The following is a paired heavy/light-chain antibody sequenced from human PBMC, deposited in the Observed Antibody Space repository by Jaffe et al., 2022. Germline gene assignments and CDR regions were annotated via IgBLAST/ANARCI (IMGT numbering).Light chain of an antibody. CDR2: DAS. CDR1: QGISSA. CDR3: QQFNNYPHRIT. J-gene: IGKJ5*01. V-gene: IGKV1D-13*01. Sequence: AIQLTQSPSSLSASVGDRVTITCRASQGISSALAWYQQKPGKAPKLLIYDASSLESGVPSRFSGSGSGTDFTLTISSLQPEDFATYYCQQFNNYPHRITFGQGTRLEIK.
Heavy chain of an antibody. CDR2: IIPIFGTA. Sequence: QVQLVQSGAEVKKPGSSVKVSCKASGGTFSSYAISWVRQAPGQGLEWMGGIIPIFGTANYAQKFQGRVTITTDESTSTAYMELSSLRSEDTAVYYCARVVKLPVAGTGFDYWGQGTLVTVSS. CDR3: ARVVKLPVAGTGFDY. J-gene: IGHJ4*02. D-gene: IGHD6-19*01. V-gene: IGHV1-69*05. CDR1: GGTFSSYA.